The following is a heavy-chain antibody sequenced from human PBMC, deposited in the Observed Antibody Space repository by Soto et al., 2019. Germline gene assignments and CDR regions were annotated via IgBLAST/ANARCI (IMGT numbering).Heavy chain of an antibody. CDR3: AKATATGGGAFDI. Sequence: GSLRLSCAASGXTCSSYDMSWVRQAPGKGLEWVSTILVGGSTHYPDSVKGRFTISRDNSKKTVFLQMNSLTAGYTDVYYCAKATATGGGAFDICGQGTMATVSS. CDR2: ILVGGST. J-gene: IGHJ3*02. CDR1: GXTCSSYD. V-gene: IGHV3-23*01. D-gene: IGHD2-8*02.